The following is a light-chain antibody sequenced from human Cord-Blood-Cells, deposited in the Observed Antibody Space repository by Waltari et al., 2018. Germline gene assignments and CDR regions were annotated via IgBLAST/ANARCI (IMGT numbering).Light chain of an antibody. CDR2: DAS. CDR3: QQFNSYLYT. V-gene: IGKV1-13*02. J-gene: IGKJ2*01. CDR1: QGISSA. Sequence: ALQLTQSPSSLSASVGDRVTITCRASQGISSALAWYQQKPGKAPKLLIYDASSLESGVPSRCSGSGSGTDFTLTISSLQPEDFATYYCQQFNSYLYTFGQGTKLEIK.